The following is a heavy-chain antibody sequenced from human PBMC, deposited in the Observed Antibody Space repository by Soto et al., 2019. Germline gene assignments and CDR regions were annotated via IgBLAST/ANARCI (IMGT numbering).Heavy chain of an antibody. CDR3: ARDPRSGPMRASPGLNDY. D-gene: IGHD3-10*01. CDR2: ISSSSSYI. Sequence: KPGGSLRLSCAASGFTFSSYSMNWVRQAPGKGLEWVSSISSSSSYIYYADSVKGRFTISRDNAKNSLYLQMNSLRAEDTAVYYCARDPRSGPMRASPGLNDYWGQGTLVTVS. J-gene: IGHJ4*02. V-gene: IGHV3-21*01. CDR1: GFTFSSYS.